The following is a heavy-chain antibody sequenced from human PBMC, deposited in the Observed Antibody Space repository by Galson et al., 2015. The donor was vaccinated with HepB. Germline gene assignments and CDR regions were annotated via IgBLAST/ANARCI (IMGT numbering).Heavy chain of an antibody. V-gene: IGHV1-69*10. Sequence: SVKVSCKASGGTFSSYAISWVRQAPGQGLEWMGGIIPILGIANYAQKFQGRVTITADKSTSTAYMELSSLRSEDTAVYYCARDPEEYCGGDCYSAGFKNNWFDPWGQGTLVTVSS. J-gene: IGHJ5*02. CDR2: IIPILGIA. D-gene: IGHD2-21*01. CDR3: ARDPEEYCGGDCYSAGFKNNWFDP. CDR1: GGTFSSYA.